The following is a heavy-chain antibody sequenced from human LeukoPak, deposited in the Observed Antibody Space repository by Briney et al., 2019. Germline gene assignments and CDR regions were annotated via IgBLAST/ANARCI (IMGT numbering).Heavy chain of an antibody. CDR2: IYYSGST. J-gene: IGHJ5*02. V-gene: IGHV4-39*01. D-gene: IGHD6-6*01. CDR1: GGSISSSNYY. CDR3: ARGVYSSSQYNWFDP. Sequence: PSETLSLTCTVSGGSISSSNYYWGWIRQPPGKGLEWIGNIYYSGSTYYNPSFKSRLTISVDTSKNQFSLKLSSVTAADTAVYYCARGVYSSSQYNWFDPWGQGTLVTVSS.